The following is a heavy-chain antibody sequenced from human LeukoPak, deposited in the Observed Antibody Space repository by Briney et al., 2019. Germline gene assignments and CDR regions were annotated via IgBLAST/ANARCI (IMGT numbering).Heavy chain of an antibody. CDR3: AKELYYYDTSGYYYGRGPFDY. CDR2: ISDSGTST. D-gene: IGHD3-22*01. Sequence: GGSLRLSCAASGFTFSSYAMSWVRQAPGKGLEWVSAISDSGTSTYYADSVKGRFTISRDNSMNTLYLQMNSLTAEDTAVYYCAKELYYYDTSGYYYGRGPFDYWGQGTLVIVSS. J-gene: IGHJ4*02. CDR1: GFTFSSYA. V-gene: IGHV3-23*01.